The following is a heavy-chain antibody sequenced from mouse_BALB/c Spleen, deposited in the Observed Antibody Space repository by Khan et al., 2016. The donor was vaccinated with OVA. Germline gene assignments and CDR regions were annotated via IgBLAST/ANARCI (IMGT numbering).Heavy chain of an antibody. CDR1: GYTFTTYG. J-gene: IGHJ4*01. CDR2: INTYTGEP. V-gene: IGHV9-3-1*01. CDR3: ARVGYSGTMDY. Sequence: QIQLVQSGPELKKPGVTVKISCKASGYTFTTYGMNWVKQAPGKGLKWMGWINTYTGEPTYVDDFKGRFAFSLETSASTAYLQINNLKNEDAATYFCARVGYSGTMDYWGQGTSVTVSS. D-gene: IGHD2-14*01.